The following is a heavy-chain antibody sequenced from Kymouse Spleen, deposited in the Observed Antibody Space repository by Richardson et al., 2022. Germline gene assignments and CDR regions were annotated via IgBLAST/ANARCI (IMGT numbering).Heavy chain of an antibody. D-gene: IGHD3-10*01. Sequence: QVQLQESGPGLVKPSGTLSLTCAVSGGSISSSNWWSWVRQPPGKGLEWIGEIYHSGSTNYNPSLKSRVTISVDKSKNQFSLKLSSVTAADTAVYYCARVGFGAPYYYYYGMDVWGQGTTVTVSS. J-gene: IGHJ6*02. CDR3: ARVGFGAPYYYYYGMDV. CDR1: GGSISSSNW. V-gene: IGHV4-4*02. CDR2: IYHSGST.